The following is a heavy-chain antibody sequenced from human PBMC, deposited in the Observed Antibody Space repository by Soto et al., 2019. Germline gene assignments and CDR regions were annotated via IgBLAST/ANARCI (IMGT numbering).Heavy chain of an antibody. Sequence: GGSLRLSCAASGFTVSSNYMSWVRQAPGKGLEWVSVIYSGCSTYYADSVKGRFTISRDNSKNTLYLQMNRLSDEYTAGYYCASREVATIAFDIGGQGTKVTVSS. CDR3: ASREVATIAFDI. CDR1: GFTVSSNY. J-gene: IGHJ3*02. CDR2: IYSGCST. D-gene: IGHD5-12*01. V-gene: IGHV3-53*01.